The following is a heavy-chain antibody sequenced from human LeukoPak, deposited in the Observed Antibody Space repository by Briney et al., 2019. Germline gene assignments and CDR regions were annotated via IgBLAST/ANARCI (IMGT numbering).Heavy chain of an antibody. J-gene: IGHJ3*02. CDR3: ARDYYDSSGYRKPTAFDI. CDR1: GFTFSSYE. CDR2: ISSSGSTL. D-gene: IGHD3-22*01. V-gene: IGHV3-48*03. Sequence: GGSLRLSCSTSGFTFSSYEMNWVRQAPGKGLEWLSYISSSGSTLSYADSAEGRFTISRDNAKRSLYLQMNSLRAEDTAVYYCARDYYDSSGYRKPTAFDIWGQGTMVTVSS.